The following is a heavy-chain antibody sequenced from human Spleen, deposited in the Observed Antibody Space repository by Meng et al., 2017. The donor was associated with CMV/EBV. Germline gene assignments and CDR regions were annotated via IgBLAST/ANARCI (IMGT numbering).Heavy chain of an antibody. Sequence: GSLRLSCSVSGGSVSSGSYYWSWIRQPPGKGLEWIGYIYYSGRTNYNPPLKSRVTISVDTSKNQFSLKLSSVTAADTAVYYCASGVTASTGWFDPWGQGTLVTVSS. V-gene: IGHV4-61*01. CDR3: ASGVTASTGWFDP. CDR1: GGSVSSGSYY. CDR2: IYYSGRT. J-gene: IGHJ5*02. D-gene: IGHD1-7*01.